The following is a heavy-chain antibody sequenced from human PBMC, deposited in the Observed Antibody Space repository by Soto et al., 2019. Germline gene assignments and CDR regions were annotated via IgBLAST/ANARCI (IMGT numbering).Heavy chain of an antibody. V-gene: IGHV1-24*01. CDR3: ARGDPRSYYFDY. J-gene: IGHJ4*02. Sequence: ASVKVSCKVSGYTLTELSMHWVRQAPGKGLEWMGGFDPEDGETIYAQKFQGRVTMTEDTSTDTAYMELCSLRSEDTAVYYCARGDPRSYYFDYWGQGTLVTVSS. D-gene: IGHD2-21*02. CDR2: FDPEDGET. CDR1: GYTLTELS.